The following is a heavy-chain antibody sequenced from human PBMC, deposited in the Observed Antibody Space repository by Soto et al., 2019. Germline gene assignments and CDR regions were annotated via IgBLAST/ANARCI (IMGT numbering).Heavy chain of an antibody. V-gene: IGHV4-34*01. CDR2: INHSGST. Sequence: NPSETLSLTCAVYGGSFSGYYWTWVRQAPGRGLEWIGEINHSGSTYYNPSLKSRVTISVDTSKNQFSLKLSSVTAADTAVYYCARGVVRRVIIQYTSFFDYWGQGTPVTVSS. CDR3: ARGVVRRVIIQYTSFFDY. D-gene: IGHD3-10*01. CDR1: GGSFSGYY. J-gene: IGHJ4*02.